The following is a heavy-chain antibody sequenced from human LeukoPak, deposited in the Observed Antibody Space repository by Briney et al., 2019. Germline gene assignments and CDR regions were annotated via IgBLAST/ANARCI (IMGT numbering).Heavy chain of an antibody. CDR1: GGSFSGYY. J-gene: IGHJ4*02. CDR2: INHSGST. Sequence: SETLSLTCAVYGGSFSGYYWSWIRQPPGKGLEWIGEINHSGSTTYNPSLKSRVTISVDTSKNQFSLKLTSVTAADTAVYYCAREDLGAETTMDYWGQGTLVTVSA. D-gene: IGHD1-1*01. CDR3: AREDLGAETTMDY. V-gene: IGHV4-34*01.